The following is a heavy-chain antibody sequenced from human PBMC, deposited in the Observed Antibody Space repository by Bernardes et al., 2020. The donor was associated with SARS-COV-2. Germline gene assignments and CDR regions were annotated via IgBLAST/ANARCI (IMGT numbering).Heavy chain of an antibody. J-gene: IGHJ4*02. V-gene: IGHV7-4-1*02. CDR2: ITTNTGNP. CDR1: GYTFTSYA. CDR3: ARVVVGGYYPLFDY. Sequence: ASVKVSCKASGYTFTSYAMNWVRQAPGQGLEWMGWITTNTGNPTYAQGFTGRFVFSLDTSVSTAYLQISSLKAEDTAVYYCARVVVGGYYPLFDYWGQGTLVTVSS. D-gene: IGHD3-10*01.